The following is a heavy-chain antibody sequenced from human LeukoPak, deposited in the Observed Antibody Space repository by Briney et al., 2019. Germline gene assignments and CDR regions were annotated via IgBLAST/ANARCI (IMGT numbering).Heavy chain of an antibody. CDR3: ARDSSSWYSDYYYSMDV. CDR2: INPNSGGT. CDR1: GYTFTGYY. J-gene: IGHJ6*03. Sequence: ASVKVSCKASGYTFTGYYMHWVRQAPGQGLEWMGWINPNSGGTNYAQKFQGRVSVTRDTSISTAYMDLSRLTFDDTAVYYCARDSSSWYSDYYYSMDVWGKGTTVTVSS. D-gene: IGHD6-13*01. V-gene: IGHV1-2*02.